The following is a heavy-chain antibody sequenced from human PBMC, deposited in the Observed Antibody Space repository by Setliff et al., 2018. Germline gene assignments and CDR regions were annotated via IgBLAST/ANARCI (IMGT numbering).Heavy chain of an antibody. CDR3: ARTKMDVVAAAAKYTSLDV. V-gene: IGHV1-69*10. Sequence: VASVKVSCKASGGTFSNHAISWVRQAPGQGLEWMGGIIPLLETSKYAQKFQGRVTITADQTTNTAHMEVSSLRSEDTAVYYCARTKMDVVAAAAKYTSLDVWGQGTSVTVSS. D-gene: IGHD6-13*01. CDR2: IIPLLETS. CDR1: GGTFSNHA. J-gene: IGHJ6*02.